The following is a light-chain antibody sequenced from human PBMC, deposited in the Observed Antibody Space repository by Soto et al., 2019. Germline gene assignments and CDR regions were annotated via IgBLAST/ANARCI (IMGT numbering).Light chain of an antibody. CDR1: SSDIGTYNY. CDR2: DVS. CDR3: YSCSRSSGTRYV. J-gene: IGLJ1*01. Sequence: QSALTQPASVSGSPGQSITISCTGTSSDIGTYNYVSWYQQHPGQAPKLMIYDVSNRPSGVSDRFSGSNSGNTASLTISGLQAEYEADYYCYSCSRSSGTRYVFGTGTKLTVL. V-gene: IGLV2-14*03.